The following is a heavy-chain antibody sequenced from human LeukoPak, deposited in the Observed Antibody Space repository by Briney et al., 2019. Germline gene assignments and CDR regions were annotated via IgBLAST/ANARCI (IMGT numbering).Heavy chain of an antibody. V-gene: IGHV1-18*04. J-gene: IGHJ6*02. D-gene: IGHD4-23*01. CDR1: GFFLNSYG. CDR3: ARGPGVVTPARPYYYYGMDV. Sequence: GASVKVSCKASGFFLNSYGISWVRQAPGQGLEWVGWISSYNGQTKYAEKFQGRVTLTADASTSTAYMELRSLRSDDTAVYYCARGPGVVTPARPYYYYGMDVWGQGTTVTVSS. CDR2: ISSYNGQT.